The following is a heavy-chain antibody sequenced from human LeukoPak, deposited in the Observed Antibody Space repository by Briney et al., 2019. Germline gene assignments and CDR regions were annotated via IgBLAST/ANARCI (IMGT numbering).Heavy chain of an antibody. CDR2: ISPYNGNT. CDR3: ARGLYCGGDCYSDDAFDI. D-gene: IGHD2-21*01. V-gene: IGHV1-18*01. J-gene: IGHJ3*02. Sequence: ASVKVSCKASGYTFNIYGINWVRQAPGQGLQWMGWISPYNGNTKYAQNLQGRVTMTTDTSTSTAYMELRSLRSDDTAVYYCARGLYCGGDCYSDDAFDIWGQGTMVTVSS. CDR1: GYTFNIYG.